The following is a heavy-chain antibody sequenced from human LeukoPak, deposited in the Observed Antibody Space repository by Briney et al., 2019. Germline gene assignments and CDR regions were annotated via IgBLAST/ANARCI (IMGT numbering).Heavy chain of an antibody. J-gene: IGHJ4*02. CDR2: VSESGNT. CDR3: ARQGDGGRAYDH. Sequence: SETLSLTCTVSGGSISSSSYYWGWIRQPPGKGLEWIGTVSESGNTYYNPSLRSRVTISEDTSKKQFSLKLTSVTAADTAVYYCARQGDGGRAYDHWGQGTLVTVSS. CDR1: GGSISSSSYY. V-gene: IGHV4-39*01. D-gene: IGHD4-23*01.